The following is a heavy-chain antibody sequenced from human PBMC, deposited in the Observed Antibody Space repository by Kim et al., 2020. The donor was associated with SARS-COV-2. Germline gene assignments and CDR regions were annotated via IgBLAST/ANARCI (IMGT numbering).Heavy chain of an antibody. V-gene: IGHV3-23*03. J-gene: IGHJ4*02. CDR3: AKGGVVGWLSVLDY. Sequence: GGSLRLSCAASGFTFSSYAMSWVRQAPGKGLEWVSVIYSGGSSTYYADSVKGRFTISRDNSKNTLYLQMNSLRAEDTAVYYCAKGGVVGWLSVLDYWGQGTLVTVSS. D-gene: IGHD1-26*01. CDR1: GFTFSSYA. CDR2: IYSGGSST.